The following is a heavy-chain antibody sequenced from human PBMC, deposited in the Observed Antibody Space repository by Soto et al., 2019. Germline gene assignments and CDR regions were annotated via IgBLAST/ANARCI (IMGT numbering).Heavy chain of an antibody. V-gene: IGHV3-15*07. CDR1: GFTFSNAW. CDR2: IKSKTDGGTT. J-gene: IGHJ3*02. D-gene: IGHD2-15*01. Sequence: GGSLRLSCAASGFTFSNAWMNWVRQAPGKGLEWVGRIKSKTDGGTTDYAAPVKGRFTISRDDSKNTLYLQMNSLKTEDTAVYYCTTDALVVVAAIEDAFDIWGQGTMVTVSS. CDR3: TTDALVVVAAIEDAFDI.